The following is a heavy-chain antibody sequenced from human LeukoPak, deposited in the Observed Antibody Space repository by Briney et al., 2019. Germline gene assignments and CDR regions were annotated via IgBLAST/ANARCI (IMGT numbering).Heavy chain of an antibody. CDR1: GGFISSSNW. Sequence: SETLSLTCAVSGGFISSSNWWSWVRQPPGKGLEWIGEIYHSGSTNYNPSLKSRVTISVDKSKNQFSLKLSSVTAADTAVYYCARRRLQLLYYYYYYGMDVWGQGTTVTVSS. J-gene: IGHJ6*02. D-gene: IGHD4-23*01. V-gene: IGHV4-4*02. CDR3: ARRRLQLLYYYYYYGMDV. CDR2: IYHSGST.